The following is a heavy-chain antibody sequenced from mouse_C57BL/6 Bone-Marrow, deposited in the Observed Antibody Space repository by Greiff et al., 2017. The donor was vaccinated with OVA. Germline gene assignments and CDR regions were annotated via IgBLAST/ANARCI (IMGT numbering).Heavy chain of an antibody. J-gene: IGHJ4*01. CDR1: GYTFTSYW. V-gene: IGHV1-52*01. D-gene: IGHD2-4*01. Sequence: QVQLQQPGAELVRPGSSVKLSCKASGYTFTSYWMHWVKQRPIQGLEWIGNIDPSDSETHYNQKFKDKATLTVDKSSSTAYMQLSSLTSEDSAVYYCARSDYERAMDYWGQGTSVTVSS. CDR3: ARSDYERAMDY. CDR2: IDPSDSET.